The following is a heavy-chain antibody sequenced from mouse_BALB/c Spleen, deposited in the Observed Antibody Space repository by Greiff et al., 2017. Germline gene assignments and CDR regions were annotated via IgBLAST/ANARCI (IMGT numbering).Heavy chain of an antibody. CDR1: GFSLTSYG. Sequence: VKLVESGPGLVAPSQSLSITCTVSGFSLTSYGVHWVRQPPGKGLEWLGVIWAGGSTNYNSALMSRLSISKDNSKSQVFLKMNSLQTDDTTMYYCARDGGSSYVDYFDYWGQGTTLTVSS. CDR2: IWAGGST. D-gene: IGHD1-1*01. J-gene: IGHJ2*01. CDR3: ARDGGSSYVDYFDY. V-gene: IGHV2-9*02.